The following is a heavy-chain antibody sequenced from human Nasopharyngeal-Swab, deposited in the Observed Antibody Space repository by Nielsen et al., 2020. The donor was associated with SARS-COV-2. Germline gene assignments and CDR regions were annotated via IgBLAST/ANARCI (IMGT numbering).Heavy chain of an antibody. Sequence: GGSLRLSCAASGFTFSTYSMNWVRQAPGKGLEWVSYISSSGSSIYYADSVKGRFTIPRDNAKNSLYLQMNTLRDEDTAVYYCARWVGPRLRAGNWYFDLWGRGTLVTVSS. CDR1: GFTFSTYS. CDR2: ISSSGSSI. CDR3: ARWVGPRLRAGNWYFDL. V-gene: IGHV3-48*02. D-gene: IGHD1-26*01. J-gene: IGHJ2*01.